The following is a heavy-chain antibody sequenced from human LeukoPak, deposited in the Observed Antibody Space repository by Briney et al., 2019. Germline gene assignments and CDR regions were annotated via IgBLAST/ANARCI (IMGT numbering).Heavy chain of an antibody. V-gene: IGHV3-53*01. CDR2: IYSSGST. D-gene: IGHD2/OR15-2a*01. CDR1: RFTVSSNY. J-gene: IGHJ4*02. Sequence: GGSLRLSCAASRFTVSSNYMSWVRQAPGRGLEWVSVIYSSGSTYYADSVKGRFTISRDNSKNTLYLQMNSLRAEDTAVYYYATAFNSPFYGENWGQGTLVTVSS. CDR3: ATAFNSPFYGEN.